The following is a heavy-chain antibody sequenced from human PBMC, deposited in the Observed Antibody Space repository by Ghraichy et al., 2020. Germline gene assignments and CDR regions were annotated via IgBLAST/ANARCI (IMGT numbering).Heavy chain of an antibody. CDR2: INHSGST. V-gene: IGHV4-34*01. CDR3: ARGEWFGEFSTYYGMDV. D-gene: IGHD3-10*01. Sequence: SETLSLTCAVYGGSFSGYYWSWIRQPPGKGLEWIGEINHSGSTNYNPSLKSRVTISVDTSKNQFSLKLSSVTAADTAVYYCARGEWFGEFSTYYGMDVWGQGTTVTVSS. J-gene: IGHJ6*02. CDR1: GGSFSGYY.